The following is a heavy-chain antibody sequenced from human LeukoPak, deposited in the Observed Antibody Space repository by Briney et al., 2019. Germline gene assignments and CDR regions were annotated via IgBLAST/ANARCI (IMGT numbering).Heavy chain of an antibody. Sequence: GYIYYSGSTNYHPYLKSRVTKSVDTSKNQFSLKLSSVTAADTAVYYCASLSYCSSTSCYVGYFDYWGQGTLVTVSS. J-gene: IGHJ4*02. CDR2: IYYSGST. V-gene: IGHV4-59*08. CDR3: ASLSYCSSTSCYVGYFDY. D-gene: IGHD2-2*01.